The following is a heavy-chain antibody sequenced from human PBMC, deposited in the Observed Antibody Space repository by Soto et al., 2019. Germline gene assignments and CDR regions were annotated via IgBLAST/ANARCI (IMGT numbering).Heavy chain of an antibody. V-gene: IGHV3-53*01. CDR1: GFTISVHS. CDR3: ATHDWLDP. J-gene: IGHJ5*02. Sequence: QLVESGGGLIQPGGSLRLSCAPSGFTISVHSMFWLRQAPGKGLEWVSGSLNTGAVYYADSVKGRFTISRDTSMNTLYLQMNSLRIAATAVYFCATHDWLDPWCQGTLVTVSS. CDR2: SLNTGAV.